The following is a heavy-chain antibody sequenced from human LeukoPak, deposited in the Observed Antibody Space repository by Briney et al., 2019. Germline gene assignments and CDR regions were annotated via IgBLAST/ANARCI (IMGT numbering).Heavy chain of an antibody. CDR3: AKDYDILTGYDY. D-gene: IGHD3-9*01. CDR1: GFTFSSYA. Sequence: GGSLRLSCAASGFTFSSYAMSWVPQAPGKGLEWVSAISGSGGSTYYADSVKGRFTISRDNSKNTLYLQMNSLRAEDTAVYYCAKDYDILTGYDYWGQGTLVTVSS. V-gene: IGHV3-23*01. J-gene: IGHJ4*02. CDR2: ISGSGGST.